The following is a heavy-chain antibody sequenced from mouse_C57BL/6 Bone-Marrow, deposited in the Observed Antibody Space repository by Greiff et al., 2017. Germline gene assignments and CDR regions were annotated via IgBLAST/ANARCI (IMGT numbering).Heavy chain of an antibody. CDR2: INPYNGGT. V-gene: IGHV1-19*01. D-gene: IGHD4-1*01. CDR3: ARGVPKWENWYYYSIDY. J-gene: IGHJ4*01. Sequence: EVQLQQSGPVLVKPGASVKMSCKASGYTFTDYYMNWVKQSHGTSLEWIGVINPYNGGTSYNQKFKGKATLTVDKSSSTAYMELNSLTSEDSAVYYGARGVPKWENWYYYSIDYWGQGTSVTVSP. CDR1: GYTFTDYY.